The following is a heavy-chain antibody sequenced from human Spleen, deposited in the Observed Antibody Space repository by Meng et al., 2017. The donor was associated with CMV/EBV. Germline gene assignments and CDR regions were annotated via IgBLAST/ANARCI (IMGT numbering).Heavy chain of an antibody. V-gene: IGHV3-30*01. Sequence: GESLKISCAASGFTFSTYAMHWVRQAPGKGLEWVAVISYDGSNKYYADSVKGQFTISRDSSKNTLYLQMNSLRAEDTAVYYCARGPSSNNYYDFWSGYPDYWGQGTLVTVSS. J-gene: IGHJ4*02. CDR1: GFTFSTYA. CDR2: ISYDGSNK. CDR3: ARGPSSNNYYDFWSGYPDY. D-gene: IGHD3-3*01.